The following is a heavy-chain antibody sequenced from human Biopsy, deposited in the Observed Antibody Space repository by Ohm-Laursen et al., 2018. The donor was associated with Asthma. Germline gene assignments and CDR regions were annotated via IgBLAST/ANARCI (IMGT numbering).Heavy chain of an antibody. D-gene: IGHD1-26*01. CDR1: GFTFRSYA. CDR2: MSYDGSLK. V-gene: IGHV3-30-3*01. CDR3: AKDVFPGWELRRGPDY. Sequence: SLRLSCTASGFTFRSYAMHWVRQAPGKGLEWVAVMSYDGSLKYYADSVNGRFTISKDDSRDTLYLQMNSLRAEDTAVYYCAKDVFPGWELRRGPDYWGQGTLVTVSS. J-gene: IGHJ4*02.